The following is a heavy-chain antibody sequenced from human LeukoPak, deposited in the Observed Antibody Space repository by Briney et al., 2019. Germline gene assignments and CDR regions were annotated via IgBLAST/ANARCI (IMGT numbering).Heavy chain of an antibody. CDR2: MNPNSGNT. J-gene: IGHJ3*02. CDR1: GYTFTSYD. Sequence: ASVKVSCKASGYTFTSYDINWVRQATGQGLEWMGWMNPNSGNTGYAQKFQGRVTITRNTSISTAYMELSSLRSEDTAVYYCARYITMVRGDDAFDIWGQGTMVTVSS. D-gene: IGHD3-10*01. CDR3: ARYITMVRGDDAFDI. V-gene: IGHV1-8*03.